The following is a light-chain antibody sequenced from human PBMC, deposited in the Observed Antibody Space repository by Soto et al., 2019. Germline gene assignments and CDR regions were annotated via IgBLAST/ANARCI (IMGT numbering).Light chain of an antibody. V-gene: IGKV1-27*01. CDR1: QGISNY. J-gene: IGKJ5*01. CDR2: AAS. Sequence: DIQMTQSPSSRSASVGDRVTITCRARQGISNYLAWYQQKPGKVPQLLIYAASTLQSGVPSRFSGSGSGTDFALTISGLDPQDVATEYCQKYNSASPVIFGQGTRLEIK. CDR3: QKYNSASPVI.